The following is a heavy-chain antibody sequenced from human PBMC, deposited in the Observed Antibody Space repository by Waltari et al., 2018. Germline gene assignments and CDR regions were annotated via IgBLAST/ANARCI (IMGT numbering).Heavy chain of an antibody. CDR1: GFTFSSYS. CDR3: ARGQVVSIYYYYGMDV. Sequence: EVQLVESGGGLVQPGGSLRLSCAASGFTFSSYSMNWVRPAPGKGLEWVSYISSSSSTIYYADSVKGRFTISRDNAKNSLYLQMNSLRAEDTAVYYCARGQVVSIYYYYGMDVWGQGTTVTVSS. V-gene: IGHV3-48*01. J-gene: IGHJ6*02. CDR2: ISSSSSTI. D-gene: IGHD6-6*01.